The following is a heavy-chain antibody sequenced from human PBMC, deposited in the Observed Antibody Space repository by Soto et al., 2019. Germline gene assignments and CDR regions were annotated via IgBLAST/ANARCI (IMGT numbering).Heavy chain of an antibody. Sequence: PGESLKISCKGSGYSFTSYWISWVRQMPGKGLEWMGRIDPSDSYTNYSPSFQGHVTISADKSISTAYLQWSSLKASDTAMYYCAFEASAAATYYYYGMDVWGQGTTVTV. CDR1: GYSFTSYW. J-gene: IGHJ6*02. D-gene: IGHD6-13*01. CDR3: AFEASAAATYYYYGMDV. CDR2: IDPSDSYT. V-gene: IGHV5-10-1*01.